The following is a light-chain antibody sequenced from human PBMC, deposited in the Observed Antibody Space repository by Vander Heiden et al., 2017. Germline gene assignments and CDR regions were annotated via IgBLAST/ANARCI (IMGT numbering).Light chain of an antibody. J-gene: IGKJ4*01. V-gene: IGKV3-20*01. CDR2: GTS. Sequence: VLTQSPGTLSLSQGERATLSCRASQSVSSSYLAWYQQKPGQAPRLLIYGTSSRATGIPDRFSGSGSGTDSTLTISRLEPEDFAVYYCQQYGSSPSLTFGGGTKVEIK. CDR1: QSVSSSY. CDR3: QQYGSSPSLT.